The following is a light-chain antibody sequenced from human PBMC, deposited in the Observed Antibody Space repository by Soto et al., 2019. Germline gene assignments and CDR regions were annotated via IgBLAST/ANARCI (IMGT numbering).Light chain of an antibody. Sequence: QSALTQPASVSGSPGQSITISCTGTNSDVGGYNYVSWYQLHPGKAPKLMIYEVSNRPSGVSNRFSGSKSGNTASLTISGLQAEDEAAYYCSSYTSSSTLVVFGGGTKVTVL. CDR2: EVS. J-gene: IGLJ2*01. CDR3: SSYTSSSTLVV. V-gene: IGLV2-14*01. CDR1: NSDVGGYNY.